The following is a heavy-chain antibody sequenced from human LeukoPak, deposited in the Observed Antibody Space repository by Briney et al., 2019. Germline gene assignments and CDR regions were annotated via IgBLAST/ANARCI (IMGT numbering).Heavy chain of an antibody. CDR3: AKDSVLTYYYGSGSLDY. CDR1: GFTFSSYA. D-gene: IGHD3-10*01. Sequence: GGSLRLPCAASGFTFSSYAMSWVRQAPGKGLEWVSAISGSGGSTYYADSVKGRFTISRDNSKNTLYLQMNSLRAEDTAVYYCAKDSVLTYYYGSGSLDYWGQGTLVTVSS. CDR2: ISGSGGST. V-gene: IGHV3-23*01. J-gene: IGHJ4*02.